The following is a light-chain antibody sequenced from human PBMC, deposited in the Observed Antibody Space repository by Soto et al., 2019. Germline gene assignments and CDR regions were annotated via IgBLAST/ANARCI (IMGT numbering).Light chain of an antibody. CDR1: SSDVGGYNY. V-gene: IGLV2-11*01. Sequence: QSALTQPRSVSGSPGQSVTISCTGTSSDVGGYNYVSWYQQHPGKAPKLMIYDVSKRPSGVPDRFSGSKSGNTASLTISGLQAEDGADYYCCSYAGSYTFGVFGTGTKLTVL. CDR3: CSYAGSYTFGV. CDR2: DVS. J-gene: IGLJ1*01.